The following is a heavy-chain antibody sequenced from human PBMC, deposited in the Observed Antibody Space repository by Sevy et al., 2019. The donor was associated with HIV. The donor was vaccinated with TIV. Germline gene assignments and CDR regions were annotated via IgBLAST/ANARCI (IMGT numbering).Heavy chain of an antibody. CDR3: AKDRGYSYSSIDF. CDR1: EFIFDDYA. Sequence: GGSLRLSCAAAEFIFDDYAMHWVRQVPGSGLQWVSGISWNSGAIYYADSVKGRFTMSRDNAKNSLYLQMNNLRLEDTALYYCAKDRGYSYSSIDFWGQGTLVTVSS. J-gene: IGHJ4*02. V-gene: IGHV3-9*01. D-gene: IGHD5-18*01. CDR2: ISWNSGAI.